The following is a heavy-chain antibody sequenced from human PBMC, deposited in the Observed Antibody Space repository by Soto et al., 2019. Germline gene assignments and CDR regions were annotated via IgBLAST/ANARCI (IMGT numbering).Heavy chain of an antibody. Sequence: EVQLIESGGGWVQPGTSLRVSCVASGFTFHEYAIHWVRQAPGKGLEWVSGISSDGDTIAYANSVQGRFTVFRDSAKNSLYLQMNSLRAEDTALYYCTKGGYDLIYYFGMDVWGQGTTVTVSS. V-gene: IGHV3-9*01. CDR3: TKGGYDLIYYFGMDV. D-gene: IGHD5-12*01. CDR2: ISSDGDTI. CDR1: GFTFHEYA. J-gene: IGHJ6*02.